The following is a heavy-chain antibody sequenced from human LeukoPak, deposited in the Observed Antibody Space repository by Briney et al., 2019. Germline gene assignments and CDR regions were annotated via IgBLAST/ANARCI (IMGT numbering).Heavy chain of an antibody. J-gene: IGHJ4*02. Sequence: APVKVSCKASGYTFTGYYMHWVRQAPGQGLEWMGRINPNSGGTNYAQKFQGRVTMTRDTSISTAYMELSRLRSEDTAVYYCARAPWDSGYEGLDYWGQGTLVTVSS. CDR3: ARAPWDSGYEGLDY. CDR1: GYTFTGYY. V-gene: IGHV1-2*06. D-gene: IGHD5-12*01. CDR2: INPNSGGT.